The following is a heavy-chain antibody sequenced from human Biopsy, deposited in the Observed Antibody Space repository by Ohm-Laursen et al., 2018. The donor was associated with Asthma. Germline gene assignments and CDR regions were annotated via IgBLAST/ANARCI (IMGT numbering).Heavy chain of an antibody. J-gene: IGHJ6*02. V-gene: IGHV1-69*01. Sequence: SSVKVSCKPHGDILSSFGIKWVRKAPGQGLEWMGGVIPIYGTTHTAQKFQGRVTITADESTSTAYMELTSLRKEDTAVYYCAKDPRIYGDNVAGMDVWGQGTAVNVSS. CDR1: GDILSSFG. CDR3: AKDPRIYGDNVAGMDV. CDR2: VIPIYGTT. D-gene: IGHD4-17*01.